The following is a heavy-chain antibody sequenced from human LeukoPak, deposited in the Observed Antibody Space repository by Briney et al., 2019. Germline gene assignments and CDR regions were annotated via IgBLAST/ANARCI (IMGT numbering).Heavy chain of an antibody. Sequence: GGSLRLSCAASGFTFSSYDMTWVRQAPGRGLEWVSSIRPSGDNTYYADSVKGRFTISRDNSKNTLYLQMNSLRAEDTAVYYCAKDLISYFDYWGQGTLVTVSS. CDR3: AKDLISYFDY. D-gene: IGHD3-16*01. V-gene: IGHV3-23*01. CDR2: IRPSGDNT. J-gene: IGHJ4*02. CDR1: GFTFSSYD.